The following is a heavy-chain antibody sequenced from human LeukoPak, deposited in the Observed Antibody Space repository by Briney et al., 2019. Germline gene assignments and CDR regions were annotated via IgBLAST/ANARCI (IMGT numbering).Heavy chain of an antibody. CDR1: GYTFTNYG. J-gene: IGHJ4*02. V-gene: IGHV1-69*04. CDR2: IIPILGIA. D-gene: IGHD5-18*01. CDR3: ARSSLDTAMVSY. Sequence: GASVKLSFKASGYTFTNYGFNWVRQPPGQGLEWMGMIIPILGIANNAQKFQSRVTITADKTTSTAYMEQSSLRSEDTAVYYCARSSLDTAMVSYWGQGTLVTVSS.